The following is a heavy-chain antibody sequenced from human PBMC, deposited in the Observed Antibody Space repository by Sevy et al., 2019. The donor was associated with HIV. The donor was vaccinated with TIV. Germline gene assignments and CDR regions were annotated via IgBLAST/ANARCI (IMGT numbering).Heavy chain of an antibody. J-gene: IGHJ6*02. CDR1: GFTFSSYG. V-gene: IGHV3-30*18. CDR2: ISYDGSNK. Sequence: GGSLRLSCAASGFTFSSYGMHWVRQAPGKGLEWVAVISYDGSNKYYADSVKGRFTISRDNSKNTLYLQMNSLRAEDTAVYYCANDAGITMIGTRYYGMDVWGQGTTVTVSS. CDR3: ANDAGITMIGTRYYGMDV. D-gene: IGHD3-22*01.